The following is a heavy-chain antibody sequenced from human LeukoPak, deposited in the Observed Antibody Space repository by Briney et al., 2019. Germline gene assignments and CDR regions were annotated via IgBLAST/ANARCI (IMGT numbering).Heavy chain of an antibody. CDR2: ISGSGAST. D-gene: IGHD6-13*01. CDR3: GKVVTAAGTQD. Sequence: PGGSLRLSFAGSGFTFSNYGMSWVRQAPGKGLEWVSSISGSGASTYYAASVRGRFTISRDNSKNTLYLQMNSLRAEDAVVYYCGKVVTAAGTQDWGQGALVTVSS. CDR1: GFTFSNYG. V-gene: IGHV3-23*01. J-gene: IGHJ1*01.